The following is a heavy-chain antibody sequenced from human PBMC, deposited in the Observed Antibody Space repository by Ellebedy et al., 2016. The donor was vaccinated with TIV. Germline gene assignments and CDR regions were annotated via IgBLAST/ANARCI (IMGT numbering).Heavy chain of an antibody. CDR1: GYTFTSYA. D-gene: IGHD2-15*01. Sequence: ASVKVSCKASGYTFTSYATHWVRQAPGQRLEWMGWINAGNGNTKYSQKFQGRVTITRDTSASTAYMELSSLRSEDTAVYYCARAFLLVVAATDNWFDPWGQGTLVTVSS. CDR2: INAGNGNT. J-gene: IGHJ5*02. CDR3: ARAFLLVVAATDNWFDP. V-gene: IGHV1-3*01.